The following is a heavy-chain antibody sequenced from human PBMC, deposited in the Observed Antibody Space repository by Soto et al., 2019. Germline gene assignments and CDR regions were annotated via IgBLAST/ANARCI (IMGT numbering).Heavy chain of an antibody. CDR3: AKLEGYGKPSPDSVDY. D-gene: IGHD5-18*01. CDR2: IGGGGVPT. V-gene: IGHV3-23*01. J-gene: IGHJ4*02. Sequence: RLSGAAPGCTLSSYAMCSVRQAPGKGLEWVSAIGGGGVPTYHADSVKGRFTISRDNSKNSLYLQMNGLRAEDTAVYYCAKLEGYGKPSPDSVDYWGQGSLVTVS. CDR1: GCTLSSYA.